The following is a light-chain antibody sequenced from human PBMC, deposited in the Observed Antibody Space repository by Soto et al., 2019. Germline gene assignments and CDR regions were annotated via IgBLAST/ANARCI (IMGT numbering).Light chain of an antibody. V-gene: IGKV1-27*01. CDR1: QDISNY. CDR2: AAS. CDR3: QKYSSAPRT. Sequence: DIQMTQSPSSLSASVGDRVIIACRASQDISNYLAWYQQKPGKVPKLLMYAASTLQSGVPSRFSGSGSGTDFTLTISRLQPEDVATYYCQKYSSAPRTFGPGTKVDI. J-gene: IGKJ3*01.